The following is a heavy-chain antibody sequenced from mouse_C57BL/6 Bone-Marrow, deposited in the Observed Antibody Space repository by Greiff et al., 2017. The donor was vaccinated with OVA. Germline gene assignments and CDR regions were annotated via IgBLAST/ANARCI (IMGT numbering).Heavy chain of an antibody. CDR3: ASAERWNCDY. V-gene: IGHV1-59*01. Sequence: QVQLQQPGAELVRPGTSVKLSCKASGYTFTSYWMHWVKQRPGQGLEWIGVIDPSDSYTNYNQKFKGKATLTVDTSSSTAYMQLSSLTSEDSAVYYCASAERWNCDYWGQGTTPTVSA. CDR1: GYTFTSYW. D-gene: IGHD1-1*02. J-gene: IGHJ2*01. CDR2: IDPSDSYT.